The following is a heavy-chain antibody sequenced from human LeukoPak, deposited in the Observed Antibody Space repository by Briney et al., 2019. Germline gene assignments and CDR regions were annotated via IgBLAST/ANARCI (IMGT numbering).Heavy chain of an antibody. Sequence: PGGSLRLSCAASGFTFSSYAMSWVRQAPGKGLEWVSGMSGSGDSTNYADSVKGRFTISRDNSKNTLYLQMNSLRAEDTAVYYCARDLNWETYWGQGTLVSVSS. V-gene: IGHV3-23*01. CDR2: MSGSGDST. D-gene: IGHD7-27*01. J-gene: IGHJ4*02. CDR3: ARDLNWETY. CDR1: GFTFSSYA.